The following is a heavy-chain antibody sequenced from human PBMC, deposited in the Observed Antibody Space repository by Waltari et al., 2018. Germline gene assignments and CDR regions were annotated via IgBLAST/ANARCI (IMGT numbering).Heavy chain of an antibody. CDR3: ARSSPQGTPGGIDH. CDR1: GFMFNTYD. J-gene: IGHJ5*02. Sequence: EVLLMESGGGLVKPGGSLRLSCAVSGFMFNTYDMHWVRQAPGKGPEWVSMITRSASVIYYANSVKGRFTVSRDDAEKSLFLQMDSLTVEDTAVYYCARSSPQGTPGGIDHWGQGTLVTVSS. CDR2: ITRSASVI. D-gene: IGHD1-26*01. V-gene: IGHV3-21*01.